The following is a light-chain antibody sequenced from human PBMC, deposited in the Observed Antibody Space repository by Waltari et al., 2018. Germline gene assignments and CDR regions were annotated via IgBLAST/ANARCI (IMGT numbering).Light chain of an antibody. CDR3: QESYSNTRT. CDR1: QSISSY. CDR2: ATS. J-gene: IGKJ1*01. V-gene: IGKV1-39*01. Sequence: DIQMTLSPSSLSASVGDRVTITYRASQSISSYLNWYQQKPGKAPKLLIYATSTLQSGFPSRFSGSGSGRAFTLIISSLQPEDFASYYCQESYSNTRTFGQGTKVEIK.